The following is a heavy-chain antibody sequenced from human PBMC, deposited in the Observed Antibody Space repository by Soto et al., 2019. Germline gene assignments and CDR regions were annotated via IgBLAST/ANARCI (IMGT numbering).Heavy chain of an antibody. CDR2: INHSGST. J-gene: IGHJ4*02. Sequence: PSETMSLTCAVYGESFSGYYWSCIRQPPGKGLEWIGEINHSGSTNYNPSLKSRVTISVDTSKNQFSLKLSSVTAADTAVYYCARGLELKAYDILTGPPRLFDYWGQGTLVTVSS. V-gene: IGHV4-34*01. CDR1: GESFSGYY. D-gene: IGHD3-9*01. CDR3: ARGLELKAYDILTGPPRLFDY.